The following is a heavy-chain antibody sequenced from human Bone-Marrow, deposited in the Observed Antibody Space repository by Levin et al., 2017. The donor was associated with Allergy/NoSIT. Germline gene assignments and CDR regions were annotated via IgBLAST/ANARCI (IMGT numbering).Heavy chain of an antibody. CDR1: CGSISSSY. Sequence: SQTLSLTCPVSCGSISSSYWSWIRQPPGKGLEWIGYIYYSGSTNYNPSLKSRVTISVDTSKNQFSLKLSSVTAADTAVYYCARERRDYDILTGYYKGWFDPWGQGTLVTVSS. D-gene: IGHD3-9*01. V-gene: IGHV4-59*01. J-gene: IGHJ5*02. CDR2: IYYSGST. CDR3: ARERRDYDILTGYYKGWFDP.